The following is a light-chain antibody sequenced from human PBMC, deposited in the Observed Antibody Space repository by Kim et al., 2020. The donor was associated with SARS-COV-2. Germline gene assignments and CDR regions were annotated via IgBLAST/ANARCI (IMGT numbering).Light chain of an antibody. Sequence: GKTVHISCPRSSGSIDDSYVQWYQQRPGGVPTTVIYEDDQRPSGVSDRFSGSIDNSSNSASLTISGLRTEDEADYYCQSYNRDNVLFGGGTQLTVL. CDR3: QSYNRDNVL. J-gene: IGLJ2*01. V-gene: IGLV6-57*03. CDR2: EDD. CDR1: SGSIDDSY.